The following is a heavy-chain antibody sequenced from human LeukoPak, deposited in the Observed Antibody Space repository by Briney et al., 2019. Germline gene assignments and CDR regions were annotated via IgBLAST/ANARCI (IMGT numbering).Heavy chain of an antibody. CDR1: GASISSYY. V-gene: IGHV4-59*01. CDR2: IYYTGRT. D-gene: IGHD1-1*01. CDR3: TRGQLWFDH. J-gene: IGHJ5*02. Sequence: PETLCLTCTVSGASISSYYWSWIRQPPGKGLEWIGYIYYTGRTDYNPSLQSRVTISVDTSKNQFSLKLSSVTAADTAVYYCTRGQLWFDHWGQGSPV.